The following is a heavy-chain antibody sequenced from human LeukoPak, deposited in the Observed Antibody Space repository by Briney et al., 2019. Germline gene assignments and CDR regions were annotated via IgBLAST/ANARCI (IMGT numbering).Heavy chain of an antibody. Sequence: SGGSLRLSCAASGFTFSSYEMNWVRQAPGKGREWVSYIRRSGSTISYAASVKGRLPISRDNATNSLYLQMHSLRAEDTAVYYCARVLVAGTYWFDPWGQGTLVTVSS. CDR1: GFTFSSYE. V-gene: IGHV3-48*03. D-gene: IGHD6-19*01. CDR2: IRRSGSTI. CDR3: ARVLVAGTYWFDP. J-gene: IGHJ5*02.